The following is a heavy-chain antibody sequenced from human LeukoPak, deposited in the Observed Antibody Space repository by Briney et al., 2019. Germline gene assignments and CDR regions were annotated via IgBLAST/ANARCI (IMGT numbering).Heavy chain of an antibody. Sequence: PGGSLRLSCAASGFSFSSYAMNWVRQAPGKGLEWVSGISGSGSSTHYADSVKGRFTISRDNSKNTLYLQMNGLRVGDTAVYYCAKNPGYYDSDGYGHFDYWGQGTLVTVSS. CDR3: AKNPGYYDSDGYGHFDY. CDR2: ISGSGSST. D-gene: IGHD3-22*01. V-gene: IGHV3-23*01. CDR1: GFSFSSYA. J-gene: IGHJ4*02.